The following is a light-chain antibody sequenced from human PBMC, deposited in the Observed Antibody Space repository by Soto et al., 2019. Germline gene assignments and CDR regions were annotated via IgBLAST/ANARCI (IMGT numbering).Light chain of an antibody. J-gene: IGLJ3*02. Sequence: QLVLTQPPSASGTPGQRVTISCSGSSSNIESNTVTWYQQLPGTAPKLVIYSNYDRPSGVPDRFSGSTSGTSASLVIRGLQSEDEADYYCASWDDSLNGWVFGGGTKLTVL. CDR1: SSNIESNT. V-gene: IGLV1-44*01. CDR2: SNY. CDR3: ASWDDSLNGWV.